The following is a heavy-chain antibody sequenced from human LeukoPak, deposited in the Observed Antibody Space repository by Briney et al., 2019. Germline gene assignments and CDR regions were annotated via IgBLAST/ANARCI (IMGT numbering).Heavy chain of an antibody. CDR2: IRSKANSYAT. CDR3: IGRGIVATHTDY. V-gene: IGHV3-73*01. CDR1: GFTFSGSA. J-gene: IGHJ4*02. Sequence: PGGSLRLSCAASGFTFSGSAMHWVRQASGKGLEWVGRIRSKANSYATAYAASVKGRFTISRDDSKNTAYLQMNSLKTEDTAVYYCIGRGIVATHTDYWGQGTLVTVSS. D-gene: IGHD1-26*01.